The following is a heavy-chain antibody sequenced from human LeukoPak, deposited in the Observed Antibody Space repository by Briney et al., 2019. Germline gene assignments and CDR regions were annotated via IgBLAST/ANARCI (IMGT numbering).Heavy chain of an antibody. CDR1: GFTFSSYG. Sequence: GRSLRLSCAASGFTFSSYGMHWVRQAPGKGLEWVAVISYDGSNKYYADSVKGRFTISRDNSKNTLYLQMNSLRAEDTAVYYCARDPNYYDSSGYDLWGQGTLVTVSS. CDR3: ARDPNYYDSSGYDL. J-gene: IGHJ4*02. CDR2: ISYDGSNK. D-gene: IGHD3-22*01. V-gene: IGHV3-30*19.